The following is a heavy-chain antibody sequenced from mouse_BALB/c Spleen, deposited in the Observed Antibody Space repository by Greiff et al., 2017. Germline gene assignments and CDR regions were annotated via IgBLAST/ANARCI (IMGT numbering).Heavy chain of an antibody. CDR2: INPSSGYT. D-gene: IGHD1-1*01. CDR1: GYTFTSYT. V-gene: IGHV1-4*01. Sequence: VQLQQSGAELARPGASVKMSCKASGYTFTSYTMHWVKQRPGQGLEWIGYINPSSGYTNYNQKFKDKATLTADKSSSTAYMQLSSLTSEDSAVYYCASSHYYGSTNYFDYWGQGTTLTVSS. J-gene: IGHJ2*01. CDR3: ASSHYYGSTNYFDY.